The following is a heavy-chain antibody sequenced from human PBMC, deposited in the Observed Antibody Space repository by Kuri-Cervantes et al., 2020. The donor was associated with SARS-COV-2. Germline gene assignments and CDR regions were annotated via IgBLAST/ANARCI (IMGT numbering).Heavy chain of an antibody. CDR2: INTANGNT. D-gene: IGHD5-12*01. Sequence: ASVKVSCKASGYTFTMFSIHWVRQAPGQRPEWMGWINTANGNTKYSQKFQGRVPISRDTSATTAYMELSSLRSEDTAVYYCARVPRGAVLDYFDYWGQGTRGTVSS. CDR1: GYTFTMFS. CDR3: ARVPRGAVLDYFDY. V-gene: IGHV1-3*04. J-gene: IGHJ4*02.